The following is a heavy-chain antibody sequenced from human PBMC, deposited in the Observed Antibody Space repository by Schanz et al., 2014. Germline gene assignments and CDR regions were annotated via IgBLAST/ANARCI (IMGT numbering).Heavy chain of an antibody. D-gene: IGHD2-2*01. J-gene: IGHJ4*02. CDR1: GFTLSNYA. V-gene: IGHV3-NL1*01. Sequence: VQLLESGGGLVQPGGSLRLSCAAPGFTLSNYAMHWVRQAPGKGLEWVSVIGVDGTTTYYADSVKGRFTISRDNSKNTVYLQMNSLRPGDTAVYYCARESSNDIVLVPGAVFDHWGQGILVTVSA. CDR2: IGVDGTTT. CDR3: ARESSNDIVLVPGAVFDH.